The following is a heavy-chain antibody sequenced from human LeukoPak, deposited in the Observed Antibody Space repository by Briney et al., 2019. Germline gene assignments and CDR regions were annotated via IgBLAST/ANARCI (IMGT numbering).Heavy chain of an antibody. D-gene: IGHD6-13*01. CDR1: GGSISGYY. V-gene: IGHV4-59*01. CDR3: ARAYYSSSWYYFDY. CDR2: IYYSGST. Sequence: SETLSLTCTVSGGSISGYYWSWIRQPPGKGLEWIGYIYYSGSTNYNPSLKSRVTISVDTSKNQFSLKLSSVTAADTAVYYCARAYYSSSWYYFDYWGQGTLVTVSS. J-gene: IGHJ4*02.